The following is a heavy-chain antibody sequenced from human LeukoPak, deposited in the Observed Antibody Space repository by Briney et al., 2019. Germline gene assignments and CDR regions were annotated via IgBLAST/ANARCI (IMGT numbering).Heavy chain of an antibody. J-gene: IGHJ4*02. CDR2: IYSGGGT. V-gene: IGHV3-66*01. CDR1: GFTVSSSD. Sequence: GGSLRLSCAASGFTVSSSDMNWVRQAPGKGLEWVSLIYSGGGTYYADSVKGRFTISRDNSKNTLYLQMNSLRAEDTAVYYCARNYYDSSAYYYFDYWGQGTLVTVSS. D-gene: IGHD3-22*01. CDR3: ARNYYDSSAYYYFDY.